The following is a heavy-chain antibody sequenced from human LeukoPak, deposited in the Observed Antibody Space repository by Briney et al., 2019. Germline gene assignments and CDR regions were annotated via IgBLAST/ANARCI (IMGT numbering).Heavy chain of an antibody. CDR2: ISSSGSAI. J-gene: IGHJ4*02. Sequence: GGSLRLSCAASGFTFSSYEMKWVRQAPGKGLEWVSYISSSGSAIYYADSVKGRFTISRDNAKHSLYLQMNSLRAEDTAVYYCARLLTGVPDYWGQGTLVTVSS. CDR1: GFTFSSYE. CDR3: ARLLTGVPDY. V-gene: IGHV3-48*03. D-gene: IGHD1-14*01.